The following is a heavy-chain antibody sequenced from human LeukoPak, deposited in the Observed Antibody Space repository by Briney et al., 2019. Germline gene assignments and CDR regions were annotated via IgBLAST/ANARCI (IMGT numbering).Heavy chain of an antibody. CDR2: INPNSGGT. D-gene: IGHD2-2*01. CDR3: ARYYCSSTSCYSSFDY. Sequence: ASVKVSCKASGYTFTGYYMHWVRQAPRQGLEWMGWINPNSGGTNYAQKFQGRVTMTRDTSISTAYMELSRLRSDDTAMYYCARYYCSSTSCYSSFDYWGQGTLVTVSS. J-gene: IGHJ4*02. CDR1: GYTFTGYY. V-gene: IGHV1-2*02.